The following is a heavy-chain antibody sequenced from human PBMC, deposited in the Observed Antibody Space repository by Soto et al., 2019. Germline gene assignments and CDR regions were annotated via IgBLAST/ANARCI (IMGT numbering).Heavy chain of an antibody. V-gene: IGHV3-23*01. CDR3: AKDQGNTIAGASGGLAH. Sequence: PWGSLRLSCGVSGFTFSTYAMNWFRQAPGKGLEWLSLISGSGSGTYYADSVKGRFTISRDNSENTLYLQMNSLRAEDTAVYYCAKDQGNTIAGASGGLAHWGPGSLVIVSS. CDR2: ISGSGSGT. D-gene: IGHD1-26*01. CDR1: GFTFSTYA. J-gene: IGHJ4*01.